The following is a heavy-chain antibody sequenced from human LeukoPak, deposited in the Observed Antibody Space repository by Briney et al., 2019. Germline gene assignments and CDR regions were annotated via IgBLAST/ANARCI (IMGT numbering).Heavy chain of an antibody. J-gene: IGHJ4*02. Sequence: GGSLRLSCAASGFTFSSYAMSWVRQAPGKGLEWVSAISGSGGSTYYADSVKGRFTISRDNSKNTLYLQMNSLRAEDTAVYYGAKSHKTGSGWYYYFDYWGQGTLVTVSS. D-gene: IGHD6-19*01. CDR3: AKSHKTGSGWYYYFDY. CDR1: GFTFSSYA. CDR2: ISGSGGST. V-gene: IGHV3-23*01.